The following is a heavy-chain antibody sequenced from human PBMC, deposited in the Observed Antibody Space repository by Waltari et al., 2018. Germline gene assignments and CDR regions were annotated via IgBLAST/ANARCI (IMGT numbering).Heavy chain of an antibody. V-gene: IGHV4-39*01. CDR3: ASPAGATGYYYMDV. Sequence: QLQLQESGPGLVKPSETLSLTCTVSGGSISSSLYYWGWIRQPPGKGLEWIGSIYYTGRTYYNPSLKSRVTISVETSENQFSLKLSSVTAADTAVYYCASPAGATGYYYMDVWGKGTTVTVSS. CDR2: IYYTGRT. CDR1: GGSISSSLYY. J-gene: IGHJ6*03. D-gene: IGHD1-26*01.